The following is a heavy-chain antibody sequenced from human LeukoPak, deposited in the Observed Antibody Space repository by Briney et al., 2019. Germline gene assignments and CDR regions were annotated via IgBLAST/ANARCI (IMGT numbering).Heavy chain of an antibody. CDR2: IRYDGRNK. CDR1: GFTFSNYG. J-gene: IGHJ4*02. Sequence: GGSLRLSCAAPGFTFSNYGMHWVRQAPGKGLEWVGFIRYDGRNKYYADFVKGRLTISRDNSKNALYLQRNSRRAEDTAVYYCAKMGYCGGDCYRYYFHYWARGTLVTVSS. D-gene: IGHD2-21*02. CDR3: AKMGYCGGDCYRYYFHY. V-gene: IGHV3-30*02.